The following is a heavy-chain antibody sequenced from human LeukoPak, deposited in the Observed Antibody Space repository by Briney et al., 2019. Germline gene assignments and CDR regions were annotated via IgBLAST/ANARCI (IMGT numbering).Heavy chain of an antibody. CDR1: GGTFSSYA. Sequence: GASVKVSCKASGGTFSSYAISWVRQAPGQGLEWMGGIIPIFGTANYAQKFQGRVTITADESTSTAYMELSSLRSEDTAVYYCARAGGPYCSSTSCQNWFDPWGQGTLVTVSS. CDR2: IIPIFGTA. V-gene: IGHV1-69*13. J-gene: IGHJ5*02. D-gene: IGHD2-2*01. CDR3: ARAGGPYCSSTSCQNWFDP.